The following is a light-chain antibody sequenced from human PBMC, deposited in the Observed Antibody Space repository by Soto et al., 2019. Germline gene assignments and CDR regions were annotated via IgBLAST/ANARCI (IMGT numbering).Light chain of an antibody. Sequence: DIQMTQSPSSLSASVGDMVAITCHASQDISTYLNWYQQKPGKAPKLLIYDASNLETGVPSRFSGSGSGTDFTFTISSLQPNDFATYYCQHYNSYSEAFGQGTKVDIK. CDR3: QHYNSYSEA. CDR2: DAS. J-gene: IGKJ1*01. V-gene: IGKV1-33*01. CDR1: QDISTY.